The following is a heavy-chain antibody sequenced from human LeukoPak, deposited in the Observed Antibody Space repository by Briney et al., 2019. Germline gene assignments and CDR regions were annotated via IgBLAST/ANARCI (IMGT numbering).Heavy chain of an antibody. J-gene: IGHJ4*02. Sequence: ASVKVSCKASGYTFTSFDMNWVRQATGQGLEWMGWMNPNSGNTGYAQKFQGRVTMTRNTSISTAYMELSSLRSKDTAVYYCARGVGYYYDSSGYYYFDYWGQGTLVTVSS. CDR1: GYTFTSFD. CDR2: MNPNSGNT. CDR3: ARGVGYYYDSSGYYYFDY. V-gene: IGHV1-8*01. D-gene: IGHD3-22*01.